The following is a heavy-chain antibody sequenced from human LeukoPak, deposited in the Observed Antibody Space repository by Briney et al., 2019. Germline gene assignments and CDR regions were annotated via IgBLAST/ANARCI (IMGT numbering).Heavy chain of an antibody. Sequence: ASVNVSCKASGYSFTSYGISWVRQAPGQGLEWMGWVSAYNGNTNYAQKLQRRVTMTTDTSTSTAYMELRSLRSDATAVYSCAREGDTAMVKLDYWGQGTLVTVSS. CDR3: AREGDTAMVKLDY. J-gene: IGHJ4*02. D-gene: IGHD5-18*01. CDR2: VSAYNGNT. CDR1: GYSFTSYG. V-gene: IGHV1-18*01.